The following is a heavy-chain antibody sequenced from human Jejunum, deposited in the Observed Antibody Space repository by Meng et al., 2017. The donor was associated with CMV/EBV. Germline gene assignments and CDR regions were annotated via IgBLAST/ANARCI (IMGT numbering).Heavy chain of an antibody. CDR2: INAGNGNT. J-gene: IGHJ4*02. CDR3: ARAGYDSSGYYPQPFDY. CDR1: GYRLTSYA. D-gene: IGHD3-22*01. Sequence: VQLLESGAEVKKPGASVKVSCKASGYRLTSYAMHWVRQAPGQRFEWMGWINAGNGNTKYSQRFQGRVTITRDTSASTAYMELSSLRSEDTTVYYCARAGYDSSGYYPQPFDYWGQGTLVTVSS. V-gene: IGHV1-3*01.